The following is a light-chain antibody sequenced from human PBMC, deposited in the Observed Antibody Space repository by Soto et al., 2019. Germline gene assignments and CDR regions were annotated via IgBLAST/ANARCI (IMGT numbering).Light chain of an antibody. Sequence: DIQMTQSPSSLSASLGDKVTITCRASQGIRNALAWYQQKPGKAPKRLIYGASTLQSGVPSRFRGSGSATESTLTITSLQPDDFATYYCQQYNSYSWTFGQGTKVDIK. J-gene: IGKJ1*01. CDR2: GAS. CDR3: QQYNSYSWT. CDR1: QGIRNA. V-gene: IGKV1-17*01.